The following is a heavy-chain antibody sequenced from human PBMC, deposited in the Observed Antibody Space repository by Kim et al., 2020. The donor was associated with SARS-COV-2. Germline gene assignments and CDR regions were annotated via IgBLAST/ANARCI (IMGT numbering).Heavy chain of an antibody. CDR2: MNPNSGNT. D-gene: IGHD3-3*01. V-gene: IGHV1-8*01. Sequence: ASVKVSCKASGYTFTSYDINWVRQATGQGLEWMGWMNPNSGNTGYAQKFQGRVTMTRNTSISTAYMELSSLRSEDTAVYYCARGGSAYDFWSGYYFDPWGQGTLVTVSS. J-gene: IGHJ5*02. CDR3: ARGGSAYDFWSGYYFDP. CDR1: GYTFTSYD.